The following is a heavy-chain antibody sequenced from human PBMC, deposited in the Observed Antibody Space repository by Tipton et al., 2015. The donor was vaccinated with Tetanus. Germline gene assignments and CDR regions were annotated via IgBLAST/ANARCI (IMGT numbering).Heavy chain of an antibody. CDR3: ARWGPGVTTWGFDF. D-gene: IGHD3-16*01. CDR2: LHSSGDT. Sequence: TLSLTCTVSGGSIRGHFWSWIRQPAGKGLEWIGRLHSSGDTTYNPSLKSRVTMSVDTPKTHFSLRLSSVTAADTALYFCARWGPGVTTWGFDFWGQGTLVTVSS. J-gene: IGHJ4*02. CDR1: GGSIRGHF. V-gene: IGHV4-4*07.